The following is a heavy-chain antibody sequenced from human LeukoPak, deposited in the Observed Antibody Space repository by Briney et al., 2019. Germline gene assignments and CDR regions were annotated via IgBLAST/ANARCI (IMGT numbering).Heavy chain of an antibody. Sequence: ASETLSLTCAVYGGSFSGYYWSWIRQPPGKGLEWIGEINHSGSTNYNPSLKRRVTISVDTSKNHFSLKLSSVTAADTAVYHCARAKIDTKSNYFDYWGQGTLVTVSS. D-gene: IGHD2-2*01. CDR2: INHSGST. CDR3: ARAKIDTKSNYFDY. CDR1: GGSFSGYY. J-gene: IGHJ4*02. V-gene: IGHV4-34*01.